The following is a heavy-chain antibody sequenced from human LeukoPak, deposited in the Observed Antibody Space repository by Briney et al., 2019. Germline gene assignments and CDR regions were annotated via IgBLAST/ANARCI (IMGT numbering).Heavy chain of an antibody. Sequence: SETLSLTCAVYGGSFSGYYWSWIRQPPGKGLEWIGEINHSGSTNYNPSLKSRVTISVDTSKNQFSLKLSSVTAADTAVYYCARYSMVRGVPTFDYWGQGTPVTVSS. CDR3: ARYSMVRGVPTFDY. D-gene: IGHD3-10*01. CDR1: GGSFSGYY. CDR2: INHSGST. V-gene: IGHV4-34*01. J-gene: IGHJ4*02.